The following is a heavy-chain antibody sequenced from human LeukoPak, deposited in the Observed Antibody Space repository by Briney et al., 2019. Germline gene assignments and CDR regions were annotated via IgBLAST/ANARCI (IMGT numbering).Heavy chain of an antibody. CDR1: GDSVSRKSAA. CDR3: ARGAVGRHESKGDVFDI. J-gene: IGHJ3*02. CDR2: SYYRSKWYD. V-gene: IGHV6-1*01. Sequence: SQTLSLTCAISGDSVSRKSAAWYWIRQSPSRGLEWLGRSYYRSKWYDDYAVSLKSRITINPDTSKNQFSLHLNAVTPEDTAVYYCARGAVGRHESKGDVFDIWGQGTMVTVSS. D-gene: IGHD1-1*01.